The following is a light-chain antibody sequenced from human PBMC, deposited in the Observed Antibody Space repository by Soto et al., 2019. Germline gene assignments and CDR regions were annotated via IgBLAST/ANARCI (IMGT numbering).Light chain of an antibody. Sequence: QSALTQPASVSGSPGQSIIISCSGTSSDVGGYNYVSWYQQHPGKAPKLMMYEVSNRPSGVSDRFSGSKSGNTASLTISGLQAEDEADYFCSSYTSSTTLIFGGGTKLTVL. J-gene: IGLJ2*01. CDR2: EVS. CDR3: SSYTSSTTLI. V-gene: IGLV2-14*01. CDR1: SSDVGGYNY.